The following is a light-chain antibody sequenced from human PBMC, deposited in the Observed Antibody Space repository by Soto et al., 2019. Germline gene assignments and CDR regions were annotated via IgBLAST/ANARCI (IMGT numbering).Light chain of an antibody. CDR1: SSDVGTYNY. J-gene: IGLJ1*01. CDR3: TSYTRDTALV. V-gene: IGLV2-14*01. Sequence: QSVLTQPASVSESPGQSITISCTGTSSDVGTYNYVSWYQHHPGKAPKLIIYEVSNRPSGVSNRFSGSKSGSTASLTISGLQAEDEADYHCTSYTRDTALVFGTGTKVTVL. CDR2: EVS.